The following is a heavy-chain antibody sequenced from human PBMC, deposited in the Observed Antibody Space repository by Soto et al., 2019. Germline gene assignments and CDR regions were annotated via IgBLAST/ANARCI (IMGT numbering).Heavy chain of an antibody. D-gene: IGHD3-3*01. J-gene: IGHJ3*02. V-gene: IGHV4-61*01. CDR2: MYYSGST. CDR3: ARTRDFWSGNDAFDI. CDR1: GGSVSSGSYY. Sequence: PSETLSLTCTVSGGSVSSGSYYWSWIRQPPGKGLEWIGYMYYSGSTNYNPSPKSRVTISLDTSKNQFSLKLSSVTAADTAVYFCARTRDFWSGNDAFDIWGQGTMVT.